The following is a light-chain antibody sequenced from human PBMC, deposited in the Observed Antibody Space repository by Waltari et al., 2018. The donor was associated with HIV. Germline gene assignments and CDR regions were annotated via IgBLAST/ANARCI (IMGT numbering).Light chain of an antibody. CDR1: QSVTNNY. CDR3: QQFSNSPLT. V-gene: IGKV3-20*01. J-gene: IGKJ4*01. CDR2: MVS. Sequence: EIVLTQSPGTLSLSPGERATLSCRASQSVTNNYLAWYQQKPGQAPRLLIYMVSNRATGIPDRFSGGGSGTDFTLTISRLEPEDVAVYYCQQFSNSPLTFGGGTKVEIK.